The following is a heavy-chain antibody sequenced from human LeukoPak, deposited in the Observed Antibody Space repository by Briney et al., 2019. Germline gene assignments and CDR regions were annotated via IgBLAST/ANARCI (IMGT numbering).Heavy chain of an antibody. CDR2: ISYDGSNK. D-gene: IGHD5-12*01. J-gene: IGHJ4*02. CDR3: ARDAGIKWLRADY. CDR1: GFTFSSYA. Sequence: TGGSLRLSCAASGFTFSSYAMHWVRQAPGKGLEWVAVISYDGSNKYYADSVKGRFTISRDNSKNTLYLQMNSLRAEDTAVYYCARDAGIKWLRADYWGQGTLVTVSS. V-gene: IGHV3-30-3*01.